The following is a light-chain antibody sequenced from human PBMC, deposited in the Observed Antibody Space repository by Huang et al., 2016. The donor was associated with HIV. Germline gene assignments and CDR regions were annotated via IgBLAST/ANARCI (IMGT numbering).Light chain of an antibody. CDR2: SAS. CDR3: QQSYDTPT. Sequence: DIQMTQSPSSLSASVGDRVTITCRASQSISSYLIWYQQKPWKAPKLLIYSASTLQSGVPSRFSGSGSGTDFTLTISSLQPEDFATYYCQQSYDTPTFGQGTKVEIK. J-gene: IGKJ1*01. CDR1: QSISSY. V-gene: IGKV1-39*01.